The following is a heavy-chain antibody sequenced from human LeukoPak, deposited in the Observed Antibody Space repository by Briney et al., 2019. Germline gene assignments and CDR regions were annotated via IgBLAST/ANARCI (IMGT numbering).Heavy chain of an antibody. CDR1: GFTVSNAW. CDR2: IKSKTDGGTT. D-gene: IGHD2-15*01. Sequence: PGGSLRLSCVASGFTVSNAWMSWVRQAPGKGLEWVGRIKSKTDGGTTDYAAPVKGRFTISKDDSKNTLYLQMNSLKSEDTAVYYCTTVCRSGGSCITDFYFYGMDVWGQGTTVTVSS. CDR3: TTVCRSGGSCITDFYFYGMDV. V-gene: IGHV3-15*01. J-gene: IGHJ6*02.